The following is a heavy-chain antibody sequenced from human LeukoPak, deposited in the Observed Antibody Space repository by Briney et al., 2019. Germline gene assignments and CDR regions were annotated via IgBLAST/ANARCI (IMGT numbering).Heavy chain of an antibody. CDR3: ARALDQYYDFWSGYTPSD. Sequence: ASVKVSCKASGYTFTGYYMHWVPQAPGQGLEWMGRINPNSGGTNYAQKFQGRVTMTRDTSISTAYMELSRLRSDDTAVYYCARALDQYYDFWSGYTPSDWGQGTLVTVSS. V-gene: IGHV1-2*06. CDR2: INPNSGGT. J-gene: IGHJ4*02. D-gene: IGHD3-3*01. CDR1: GYTFTGYY.